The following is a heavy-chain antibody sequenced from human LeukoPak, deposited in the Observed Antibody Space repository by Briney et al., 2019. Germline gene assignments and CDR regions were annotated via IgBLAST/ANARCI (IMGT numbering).Heavy chain of an antibody. CDR3: AKENAMIVVLITFDS. J-gene: IGHJ4*02. D-gene: IGHD3-22*01. Sequence: GGSPRLSCAASGFTFSSYAMSWVRQAPGKGLEWVSAVSATGGSTYYADSVKGRFTISRDNSRNTLYLQMNSLRAEDTAVYYCAKENAMIVVLITFDSWGQGTLVTVSS. CDR1: GFTFSSYA. CDR2: VSATGGST. V-gene: IGHV3-23*01.